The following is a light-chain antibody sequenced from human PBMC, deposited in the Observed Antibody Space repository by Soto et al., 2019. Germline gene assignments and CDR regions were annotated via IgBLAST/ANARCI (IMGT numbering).Light chain of an antibody. J-gene: IGLJ2*01. CDR2: EVS. CDR1: TSDVGLYNY. CDR3: SSYTSSDTLV. Sequence: QSALTQPPSASGSPGQSITISCTGTTSDVGLYNYVSWYQQHPGKAPTLMISEVSNRPSGVSNRFSGSKSGNTASLTISGLQAEDEADYYCSSYTSSDTLVFGAGTKVTVL. V-gene: IGLV2-14*01.